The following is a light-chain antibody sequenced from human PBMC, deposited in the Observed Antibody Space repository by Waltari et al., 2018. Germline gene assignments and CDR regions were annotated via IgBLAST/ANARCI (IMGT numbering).Light chain of an antibody. J-gene: IGKJ4*01. CDR2: KAS. CDR3: QQYDKLPVT. V-gene: IGKV1-5*03. CDR1: QYVKNN. Sequence: DIQMTQSPSTLSASVGDRVTITCRASQYVKNNLARYQQKPGKAPKVLIHKASRLEGGVPSRFSGSGSGTEFTLTISSLQPDDFATYYCQQYDKLPVTFGGGTRVEVK.